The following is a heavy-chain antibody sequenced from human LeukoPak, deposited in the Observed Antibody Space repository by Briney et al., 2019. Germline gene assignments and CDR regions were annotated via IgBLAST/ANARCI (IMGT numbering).Heavy chain of an antibody. V-gene: IGHV4-59*01. CDR1: GGSISSYY. Sequence: SETLSLTCTVSGGSISSYYWSWIRQPPGKGLEWIGYISYSGSTNYNPSLKSRVTMSLDTSKNQFSLELSSVTAADTAVYYCASGGYCDSASCYPNWFDPWGRGTLVTVSS. J-gene: IGHJ5*02. D-gene: IGHD2-2*01. CDR3: ASGGYCDSASCYPNWFDP. CDR2: ISYSGST.